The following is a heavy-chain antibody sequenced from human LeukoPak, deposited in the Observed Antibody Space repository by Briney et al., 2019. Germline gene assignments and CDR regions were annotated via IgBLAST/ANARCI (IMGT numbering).Heavy chain of an antibody. Sequence: SQTLSLTCALSGDSVSSNSAAWNWLRQSPSRGLEWLGRTYYRSKLYNDYAVSVKSRITINSDTSKNQFSLKLSSVTAADTAVYYCARIRYYYHRGPDSDLYYFDYWGQGTLVTVS. J-gene: IGHJ4*02. CDR2: TYYRSKLYN. V-gene: IGHV6-1*01. D-gene: IGHD3-22*01. CDR3: ARIRYYYHRGPDSDLYYFDY. CDR1: GDSVSSNSAA.